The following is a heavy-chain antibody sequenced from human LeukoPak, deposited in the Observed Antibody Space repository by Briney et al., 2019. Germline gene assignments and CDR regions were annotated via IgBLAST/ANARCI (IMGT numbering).Heavy chain of an antibody. J-gene: IGHJ4*02. CDR3: ARNKHDSSGKIFDY. CDR2: ISYDGSEK. V-gene: IGHV3-30-3*01. D-gene: IGHD3-22*01. CDR1: GFTFSSYA. Sequence: PGGSLRLSCAASGFTFSSYAIHWVRQAPGKGLEWVIVISYDGSEKYYSDSVRGRFTISRDNSKNTLYLQMNSLRAEDTAIYYCARNKHDSSGKIFDYWGQGTLATVSS.